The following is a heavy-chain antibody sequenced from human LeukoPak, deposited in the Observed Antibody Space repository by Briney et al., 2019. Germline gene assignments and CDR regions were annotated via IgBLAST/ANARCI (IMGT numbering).Heavy chain of an antibody. CDR2: IGTAGDT. CDR3: ARDRRSTYYYYGMDV. J-gene: IGHJ6*02. V-gene: IGHV3-13*01. Sequence: GGSLRLSCAASGFTFSSYDMHWVRQATGKGLEWVSAIGTAGDTYYPGSVKGRFTISRENAKNSLYLQMNGLRAGDTAVYYCARDRRSTYYYYGMDVWGQGTTVTVSS. CDR1: GFTFSSYD.